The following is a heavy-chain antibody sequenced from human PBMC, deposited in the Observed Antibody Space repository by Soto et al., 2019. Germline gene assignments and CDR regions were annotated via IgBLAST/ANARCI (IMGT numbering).Heavy chain of an antibody. J-gene: IGHJ4*02. Sequence: GGSLRLSCAASGFTFDDYAMHWVRQAPGKGLEWVANIKQDGSEKYYVDSVKGRFTISRDNAKNSLYLQMNSLRAEDTAVYYCASRRTNFDYWGQGTLVTVSS. CDR3: ASRRTNFDY. V-gene: IGHV3-7*01. CDR2: IKQDGSEK. CDR1: GFTFDDYA.